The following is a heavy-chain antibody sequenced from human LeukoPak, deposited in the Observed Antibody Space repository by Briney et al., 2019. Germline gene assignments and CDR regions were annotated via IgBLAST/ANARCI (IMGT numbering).Heavy chain of an antibody. Sequence: PSETLSLTCAVYGGSFSGYYWSWIRQPPGKGLEWIGEINHSGSTNYNPSLKSRVTISVDTSKNQFSLKPNSVTAADTAVFYCARGGYDYIWESYRYNWFDPWGQGTLVTVSS. J-gene: IGHJ5*02. CDR3: ARGGYDYIWESYRYNWFDP. V-gene: IGHV4-34*01. CDR1: GGSFSGYY. D-gene: IGHD3-16*02. CDR2: INHSGST.